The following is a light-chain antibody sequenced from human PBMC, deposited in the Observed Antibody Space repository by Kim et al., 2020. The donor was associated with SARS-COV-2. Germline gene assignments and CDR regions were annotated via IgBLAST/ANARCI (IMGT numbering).Light chain of an antibody. CDR1: QSVLYSSNQKNY. CDR3: QQYYSPRPIT. Sequence: DIVMTQSPDSLAVSLGERATINCKSSQSVLYSSNQKNYLAWYQQRPGQPPKLLIYWASTRQSGVPDRFSGGGSGTDFTLTITSLQAEDVAVYYCQQYYSPRPITFGQGTRLEIK. CDR2: WAS. V-gene: IGKV4-1*01. J-gene: IGKJ5*01.